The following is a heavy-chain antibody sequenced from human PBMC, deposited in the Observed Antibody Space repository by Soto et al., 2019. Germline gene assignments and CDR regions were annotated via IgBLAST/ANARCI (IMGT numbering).Heavy chain of an antibody. CDR2: ISGSGGST. V-gene: IGHV3-23*01. Sequence: GSLGLSCAASGFTFSSSAMTWVRQAPGKGLEWVSAISGSGGSTYYADSVKGRFTISRDNSKTTLYLQMNSLRAEDTALYYCAKDLYYYDSSGYYDYWGQGTLVTVSS. CDR1: GFTFSSSA. J-gene: IGHJ4*02. CDR3: AKDLYYYDSSGYYDY. D-gene: IGHD3-22*01.